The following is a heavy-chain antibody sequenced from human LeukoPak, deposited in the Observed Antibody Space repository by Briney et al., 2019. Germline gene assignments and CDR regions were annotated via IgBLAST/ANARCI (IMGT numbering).Heavy chain of an antibody. CDR3: ARDTAAGSN. D-gene: IGHD6-13*01. J-gene: IGHJ4*02. Sequence: ASVKVSCKASGFTFTSSAVQWVRQARGQRLEWIGWIVVGSGNTNYAQKFQGRVTMTRDTSTSTVYMELSSLRSEDTAVYYCARDTAAGSNWGQGTLVTVSS. V-gene: IGHV1-58*01. CDR2: IVVGSGNT. CDR1: GFTFTSSA.